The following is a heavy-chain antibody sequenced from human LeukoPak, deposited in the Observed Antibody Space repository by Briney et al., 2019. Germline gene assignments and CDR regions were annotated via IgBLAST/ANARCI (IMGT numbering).Heavy chain of an antibody. CDR1: GFTFRSYG. CDR2: IWYDGSNK. V-gene: IGHV3-33*01. Sequence: GGSLRLSCAASGFTFRSYGMHWVRQAPGKGLEWVAVIWYDGSNKYYADSVKGRFTISRDNSKNTLYLQMNSLRAEDTAVYYCARDIGSYSDAFDIWGQGTMVTVSS. CDR3: ARDIGSYSDAFDI. D-gene: IGHD2-21*01. J-gene: IGHJ3*02.